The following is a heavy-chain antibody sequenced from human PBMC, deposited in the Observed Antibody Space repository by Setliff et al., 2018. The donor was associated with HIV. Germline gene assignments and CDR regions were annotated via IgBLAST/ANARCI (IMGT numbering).Heavy chain of an antibody. CDR2: ISYDGKSI. V-gene: IGHV3-30*04. Sequence: GGSLRLSCAASGFPFSAYSFHWVRQAPGKGLEWVAVISYDGKSIQYADSVKGRFTVSRDNSRKTLYLQMSRLRTGDTAVYYCAREEPALLSVFALGHWGQGTLVTVSS. D-gene: IGHD3-16*01. J-gene: IGHJ4*02. CDR1: GFPFSAYS. CDR3: AREEPALLSVFALGH.